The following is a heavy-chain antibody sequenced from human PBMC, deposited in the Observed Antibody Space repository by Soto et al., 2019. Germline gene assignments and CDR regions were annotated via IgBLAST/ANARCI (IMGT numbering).Heavy chain of an antibody. D-gene: IGHD6-19*01. CDR3: ESGTYSSGWYHYLDV. CDR2: IDHDSNT. CDR1: GYSFNSYW. Sequence: PGESLKISCKGSGYSFNSYWLGLGRQMPGKGLERMGIIDHDSNTRYSPSFQGQVTISADKSLNTAYLQWSRLKAADTAMYYCESGTYSSGWYHYLDVWGQGTLVTVSS. V-gene: IGHV5-51*01. J-gene: IGHJ4*01.